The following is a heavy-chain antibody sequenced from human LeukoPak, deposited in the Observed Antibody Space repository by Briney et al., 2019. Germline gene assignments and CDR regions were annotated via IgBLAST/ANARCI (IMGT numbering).Heavy chain of an antibody. CDR1: GFTFSNFG. Sequence: GGSLRLSCAASGFTFSNFGMHWVRQAPGKGLEWVAFIRFDGSNKYYADSVRGRFTLPRDNSKNTLYLQMESLRAEDTAVYYCARGYTSGSPYLDFWGQGTLVTVSS. J-gene: IGHJ4*02. CDR3: ARGYTSGSPYLDF. D-gene: IGHD3-10*01. CDR2: IRFDGSNK. V-gene: IGHV3-30*02.